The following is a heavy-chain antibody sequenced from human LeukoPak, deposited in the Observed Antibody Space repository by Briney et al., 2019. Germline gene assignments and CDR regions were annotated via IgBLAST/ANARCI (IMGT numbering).Heavy chain of an antibody. CDR1: GGSISSSSYY. CDR2: IYYSGST. CDR3: ARDYYGGKPKGAFDI. V-gene: IGHV4-39*07. Sequence: PSETLSLTCTVSGGSISSSSYYWGWIRQPPGKGLEWIGSIYYSGSTYYNPSLKSRVTISVDTSKRQFSLKLISVTAADTAVYYCARDYYGGKPKGAFDIWGQGTMVTVSS. J-gene: IGHJ3*02. D-gene: IGHD4-23*01.